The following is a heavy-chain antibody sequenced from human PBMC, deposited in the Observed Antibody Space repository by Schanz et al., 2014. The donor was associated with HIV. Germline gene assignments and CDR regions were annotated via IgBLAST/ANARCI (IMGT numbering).Heavy chain of an antibody. V-gene: IGHV4-34*01. CDR2: IKHSGGP. J-gene: IGHJ6*02. D-gene: IGHD3-22*01. Sequence: QVQLQQWGAGLLKPSETLSLTCAVYGGSFSGYYWSWIRQPPGKGLEWIGEIKHSGGPNYNPSLKGRVTMSVDGSKNQFSRKLSSVTAADTAIYYCARGEGYYYDSSGFPLASGMDVWGQGTTVTVSS. CDR1: GGSFSGYY. CDR3: ARGEGYYYDSSGFPLASGMDV.